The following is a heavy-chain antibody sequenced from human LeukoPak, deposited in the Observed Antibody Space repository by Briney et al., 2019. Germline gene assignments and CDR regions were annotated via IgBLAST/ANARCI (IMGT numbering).Heavy chain of an antibody. D-gene: IGHD2-2*01. CDR1: GFTFSSYW. Sequence: PGGSLRLSCAASGFTFSSYWMSWVRQAPGKGLEWVANIKQDGSEKYYVDSVKGRFTISRDNAKNSLYLQMNSLRAEDTAVYYCASIVVVPAAMFALPNYSDYWGQGTLVTVSS. CDR3: ASIVVVPAAMFALPNYSDY. V-gene: IGHV3-7*01. CDR2: IKQDGSEK. J-gene: IGHJ4*02.